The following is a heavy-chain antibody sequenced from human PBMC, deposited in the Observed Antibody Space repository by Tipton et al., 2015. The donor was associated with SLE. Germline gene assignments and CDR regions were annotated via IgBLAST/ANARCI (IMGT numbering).Heavy chain of an antibody. D-gene: IGHD3-22*01. Sequence: LRLSCAVSGYSISSGYYWGWIRQPPGKGLEWIGRIYHSGSTYYNPSLKSRVTISVDTSKNQFSLKLSSVTAADTAVYYCASAVVVNSDWCCDLWGRGTLVTVSS. CDR3: ASAVVVNSDWCCDL. J-gene: IGHJ2*01. CDR1: GYSISSGYY. V-gene: IGHV4-38-2*01. CDR2: IYHSGST.